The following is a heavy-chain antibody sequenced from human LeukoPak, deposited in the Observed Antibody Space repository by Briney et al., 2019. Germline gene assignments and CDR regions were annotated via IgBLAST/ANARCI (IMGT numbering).Heavy chain of an antibody. V-gene: IGHV3-7*01. CDR3: AKGDYFDY. Sequence: GGSLRLSCAASGFTFRTSWMSWVRQAPGKGLEWVANIKEDGSEKWYMDSVKGRFTISRDNAKNSLYLQMNSLRAEDRAVFYCAKGDYFDYWGQGTLVTVSS. CDR1: GFTFRTSW. J-gene: IGHJ4*02. D-gene: IGHD3-16*01. CDR2: IKEDGSEK.